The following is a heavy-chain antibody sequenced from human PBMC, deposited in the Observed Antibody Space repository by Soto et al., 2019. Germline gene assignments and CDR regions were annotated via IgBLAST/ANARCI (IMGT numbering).Heavy chain of an antibody. V-gene: IGHV3-30-3*01. J-gene: IGHJ4*02. CDR3: ARDRRDHSSSWWGYFDY. Sequence: ESGGGVVQPGRSLRLSCAASGFTFSSYAMHWVRQAPGKGLEWVAVISYDGSNKYYADSVKGRFTISRDNSKNTLYLQMNSLRAEDTAVYYCARDRRDHSSSWWGYFDYWGQGTLVTVSS. CDR1: GFTFSSYA. CDR2: ISYDGSNK. D-gene: IGHD6-13*01.